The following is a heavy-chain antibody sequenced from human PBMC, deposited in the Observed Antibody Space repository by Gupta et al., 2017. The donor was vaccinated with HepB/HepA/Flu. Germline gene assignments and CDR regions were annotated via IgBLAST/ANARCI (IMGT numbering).Heavy chain of an antibody. Sequence: QVQLQQWGAGLSKPSETLSLTCAVYGGSFSGYYWSWIRQPPGKGLEWIGEINHSGSTNYNPSLKSRVTISVDTSKNQFSLKLSSVTAADTAVYYCARGFAVPAAPTMYYFDYWGQGTLVTVSS. CDR2: INHSGST. CDR3: ARGFAVPAAPTMYYFDY. V-gene: IGHV4-34*01. J-gene: IGHJ4*02. CDR1: GGSFSGYY. D-gene: IGHD2-2*01.